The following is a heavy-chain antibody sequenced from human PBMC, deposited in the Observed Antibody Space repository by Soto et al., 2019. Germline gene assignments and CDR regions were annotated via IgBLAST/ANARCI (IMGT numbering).Heavy chain of an antibody. D-gene: IGHD3-22*01. J-gene: IGHJ4*02. Sequence: QVRLVQSGAEVKKPGASVSISCKTSGFTFTTYYIHWVRQAPGQGLEWMGMIDPSGGSTTSAQKFQGRITMTSDMSTRTVYRELSSLRSEDTAVYYCARVPYDTTGYYAFWGQGTLGTVSS. V-gene: IGHV1-46*01. CDR3: ARVPYDTTGYYAF. CDR1: GFTFTTYY. CDR2: IDPSGGST.